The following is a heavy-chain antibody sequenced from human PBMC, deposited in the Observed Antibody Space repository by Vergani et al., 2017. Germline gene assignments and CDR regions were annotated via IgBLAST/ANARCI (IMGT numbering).Heavy chain of an antibody. CDR2: IDRNYGVK. CDR3: VKDTDYDADGPFDL. J-gene: IGHJ2*01. CDR1: GFTFQAFA. D-gene: IGHD3-16*01. Sequence: VEAGGGLVQPGGSLRLSCTASGFTFQAFAFHWVRQVPGRGLEWVSGIDRNYGVKNGNSFEGRFSISRDNAKKAVFLQMNNLRHEDTALYFCVKDTDYDADGPFDLWGRGTLVTVSS. V-gene: IGHV3-9*01.